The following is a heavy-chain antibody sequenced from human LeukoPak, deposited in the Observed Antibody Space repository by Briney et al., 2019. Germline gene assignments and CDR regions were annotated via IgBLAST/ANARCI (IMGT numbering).Heavy chain of an antibody. D-gene: IGHD2-15*01. J-gene: IGHJ4*02. CDR1: GFTFSSYA. CDR2: ISGSGGST. V-gene: IGHV3-23*01. Sequence: PGGSLRLSCAASGFTFSSYAMSWVCQAPGKGLEWVSGISGSGGSTYYADSVKGRFTISRDNSKSTLYLQMNSLRAEDTAVYYCAKVRGIVVVVAATDYWGQGTLVTVSS. CDR3: AKVRGIVVVVAATDY.